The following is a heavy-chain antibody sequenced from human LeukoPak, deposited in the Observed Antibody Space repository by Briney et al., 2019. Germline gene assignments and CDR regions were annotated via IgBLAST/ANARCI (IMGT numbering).Heavy chain of an antibody. CDR2: IKQDGSEK. V-gene: IGHV3-7*01. CDR1: GFTFSSYW. Sequence: GGSLRPSCAASGFTFSSYWMSWVRQAPGKGLEWVANIKQDGSEKYYVDSVKGRFTISRDNAKNSLYLQMNSLRAEDTAVYYCASDRTIIAAAGTHDAFDIWGQGTMVTVSS. CDR3: ASDRTIIAAAGTHDAFDI. D-gene: IGHD6-13*01. J-gene: IGHJ3*02.